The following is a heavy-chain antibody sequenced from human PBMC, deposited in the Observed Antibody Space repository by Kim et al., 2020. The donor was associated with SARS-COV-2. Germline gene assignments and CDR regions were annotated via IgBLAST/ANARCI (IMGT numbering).Heavy chain of an antibody. Sequence: GESLKISCKGSGYSFTSYWISWVRQMPGKGLEWMGRIDPSDSYTNYSPSFQGHVTISADKSISTAYLQWSSLKASDTAMYYCAFNGPRYYYDSSGSIDFDYWGQGTLVTVSS. J-gene: IGHJ4*02. CDR1: GYSFTSYW. CDR3: AFNGPRYYYDSSGSIDFDY. D-gene: IGHD3-22*01. CDR2: IDPSDSYT. V-gene: IGHV5-10-1*01.